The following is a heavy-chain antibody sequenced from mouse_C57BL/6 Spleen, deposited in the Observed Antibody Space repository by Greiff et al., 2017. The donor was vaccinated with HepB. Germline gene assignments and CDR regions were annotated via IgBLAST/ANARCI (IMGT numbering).Heavy chain of an antibody. CDR1: GYAFSSYW. Sequence: VQLQQSGAELVKPGASVKISCIASGYAFSSYWMNWVKQRPGKGLEWIGQIYPGDGDTNYNGKFKGKATLTADKSSSTAYMQLSSLTSEDSAVYFCARLGGNYGNYFDYWGQGTTLTVSS. CDR2: IYPGDGDT. V-gene: IGHV1-80*01. CDR3: ARLGGNYGNYFDY. D-gene: IGHD2-1*01. J-gene: IGHJ2*01.